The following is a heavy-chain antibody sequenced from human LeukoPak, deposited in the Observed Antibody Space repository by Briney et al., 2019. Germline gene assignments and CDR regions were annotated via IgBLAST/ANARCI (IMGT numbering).Heavy chain of an antibody. CDR3: ATDGYDSSGSTYAFDI. V-gene: IGHV1-24*01. D-gene: IGHD3-22*01. Sequence: ASVKVSCKASGYTFTGYYMHWVRQAPGKGLEWMGGFDPEDGETIYAQKIQGRVTMTEDTSTDTAYMELSSLRSEDTAVYYCATDGYDSSGSTYAFDIWGQGTMVTVSS. J-gene: IGHJ3*02. CDR2: FDPEDGET. CDR1: GYTFTGYY.